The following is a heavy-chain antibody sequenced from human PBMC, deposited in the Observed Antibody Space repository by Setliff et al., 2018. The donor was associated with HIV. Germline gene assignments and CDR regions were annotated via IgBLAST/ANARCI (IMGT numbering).Heavy chain of an antibody. CDR1: GFIFRNYW. V-gene: IGHV3-7*01. CDR2: INQDGSEK. J-gene: IGHJ4*02. Sequence: PGGSLRLSCAVSGFIFRNYWMTWVRQAPGRGLEWVASINQDGSEKYYVDSVKDRFTISRDNAKNSLYLQMNSLRAEDTAVYYCARDLTAMVTVDYWGQGTLVTVSS. CDR3: ARDLTAMVTVDY. D-gene: IGHD5-18*01.